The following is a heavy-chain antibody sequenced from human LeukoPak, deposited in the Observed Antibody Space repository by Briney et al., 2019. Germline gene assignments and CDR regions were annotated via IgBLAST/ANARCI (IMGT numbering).Heavy chain of an antibody. CDR2: INHSGST. V-gene: IGHV4-34*01. D-gene: IGHD3-16*02. CDR1: GGSFSGYY. CDR3: ARRLIMITFGGVINYFDY. J-gene: IGHJ4*02. Sequence: PSETLSLTCAVYGGSFSGYYWSWIRQPPGKGLEGIGEINHSGSTNYNPSLKSRVTISVDTSKNQFSLKLSSVTAADTAVYYCARRLIMITFGGVINYFDYWGQGTLVTVSS.